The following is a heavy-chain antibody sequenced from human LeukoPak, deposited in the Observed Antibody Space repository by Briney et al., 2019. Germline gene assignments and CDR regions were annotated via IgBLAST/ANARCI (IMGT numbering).Heavy chain of an antibody. V-gene: IGHV3-74*03. Sequence: GGSLSLSCAASGFTFGTYWMHWVRQAPGKGLVWVSRINSDGSSTKYADSVTGRFTISRDNAESTLYLQMNSLRAEDTAVYYCARGRPVSGDFSNAGNWGQGTLVTVSS. D-gene: IGHD4-17*01. CDR1: GFTFGTYW. J-gene: IGHJ4*02. CDR3: ARGRPVSGDFSNAGN. CDR2: INSDGSST.